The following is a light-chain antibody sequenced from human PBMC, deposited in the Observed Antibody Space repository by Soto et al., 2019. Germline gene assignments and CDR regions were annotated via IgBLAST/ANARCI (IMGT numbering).Light chain of an antibody. J-gene: IGKJ5*01. CDR1: QSVSYY. V-gene: IGKV3-20*01. CDR3: QQYNNWPPIT. Sequence: EILLTQSPGTLSLSPLERANLSCKSSQSVSYYLAWYQQKPGQAPRLLIYDASSRATGVPDRFSGSGSGADFTLTISRLEPEDFAVYYCQQYNNWPPITFGQGTRLEIK. CDR2: DAS.